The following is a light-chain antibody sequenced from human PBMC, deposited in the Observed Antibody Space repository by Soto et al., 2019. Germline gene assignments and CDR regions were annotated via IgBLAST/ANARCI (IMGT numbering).Light chain of an antibody. J-gene: IGLJ1*01. CDR3: AAWDDSLKV. Sequence: QSVLTQPPSASGTPGQRVTISCSGSSSNIGSNYVYWYQQLPGTAPKPLIYRNNQRPSGVPDRFSGSKSGTSASLAISGLRSEDEADYYCAAWDDSLKVFGTGTKVTVL. CDR1: SSNIGSNY. V-gene: IGLV1-47*01. CDR2: RNN.